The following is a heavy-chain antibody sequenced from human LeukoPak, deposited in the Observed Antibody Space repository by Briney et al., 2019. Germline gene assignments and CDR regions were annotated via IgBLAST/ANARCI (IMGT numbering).Heavy chain of an antibody. Sequence: ASVKVSCKASGYTFTSYYMHWVRQAPGQGLEWMGIINPSGGSTSYAQKFQGRVTMTRDMSTSTVYMELSSLRSEDTAVYYCARPTIPLDPNNWFDPWGQGTLVTASS. CDR1: GYTFTSYY. D-gene: IGHD3/OR15-3a*01. V-gene: IGHV1-46*01. CDR2: INPSGGST. J-gene: IGHJ5*02. CDR3: ARPTIPLDPNNWFDP.